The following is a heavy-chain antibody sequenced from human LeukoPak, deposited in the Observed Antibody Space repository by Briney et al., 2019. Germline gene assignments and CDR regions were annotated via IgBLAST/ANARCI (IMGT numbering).Heavy chain of an antibody. CDR2: FDPEDDER. Sequence: GTSVKVSCKVSGYTLSELSMDWVRQAPGKGREWVGGFDPEDDERIYAQKFQGRVTMTEDTYTDTAYMELSRLRSEDTAIYSCATKLRSGYFDYWGQGTLVTVSS. J-gene: IGHJ4*02. V-gene: IGHV1-24*01. D-gene: IGHD3-22*01. CDR1: GYTLSELS. CDR3: ATKLRSGYFDY.